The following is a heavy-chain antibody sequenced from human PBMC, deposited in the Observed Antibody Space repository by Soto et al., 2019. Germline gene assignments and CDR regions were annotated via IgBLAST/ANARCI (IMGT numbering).Heavy chain of an antibody. CDR2: IATSSIYI. Sequence: VQLVESGGGLVKPGGSLRLSCAASGFTFSSYSMNWVRRAPGKGLEWVSYIATSSIYIYYADSVKGRFTISRDNAKNSLYLQMNSLRAEDTAVYYCARGITGTTVDPWGQGTLVTVSS. CDR3: ARGITGTTVDP. J-gene: IGHJ5*02. V-gene: IGHV3-21*01. CDR1: GFTFSSYS. D-gene: IGHD1-7*01.